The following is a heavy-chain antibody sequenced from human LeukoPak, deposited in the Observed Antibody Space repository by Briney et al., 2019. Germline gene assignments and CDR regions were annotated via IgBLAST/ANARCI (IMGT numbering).Heavy chain of an antibody. J-gene: IGHJ4*02. CDR3: ARGGYQLLTIDY. V-gene: IGHV3-30-3*01. Sequence: PGRSLRLSCAASGFTFSSYAMHWVRQAPGKGLEWVAVISYDGSNKYYADSVKGRFTISRDNAKNSLYLQMNSLRAEDAAVYYCARGGYQLLTIDYWGQGTLVTVSS. CDR2: ISYDGSNK. D-gene: IGHD2-2*01. CDR1: GFTFSSYA.